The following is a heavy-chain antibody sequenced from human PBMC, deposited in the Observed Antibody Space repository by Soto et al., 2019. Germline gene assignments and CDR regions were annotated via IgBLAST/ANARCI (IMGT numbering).Heavy chain of an antibody. CDR2: INPSGGST. Sequence: ASVKVSCKASGYTFTSYYIHWVRQAPGQGLEWMGIINPSGGSTSYAQKFQGRVTMTRDTSTSTVYMELSSLRSEDTAVYYCARDRITIFGVAIPHYYYYGMDVWGQGTTVTVSS. V-gene: IGHV1-46*01. D-gene: IGHD3-3*01. CDR1: GYTFTSYY. CDR3: ARDRITIFGVAIPHYYYYGMDV. J-gene: IGHJ6*02.